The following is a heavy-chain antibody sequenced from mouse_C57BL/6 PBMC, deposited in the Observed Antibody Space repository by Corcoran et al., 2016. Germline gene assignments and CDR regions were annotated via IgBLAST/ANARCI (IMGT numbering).Heavy chain of an antibody. CDR2: INPNNGGT. CDR1: GYTFTDYY. Sequence: EVQLQQSGPELVKPGASVKISCKASGYTFTDYYMNWVKQSHGKSLEWSGDINPNNGGTSYNQKFKGKATLTVDKSSSTAYMELRSLTSEDSAVYYWASPQYYGSSYGYFDYWGQGTTPTVSS. D-gene: IGHD1-1*01. J-gene: IGHJ2*01. CDR3: ASPQYYGSSYGYFDY. V-gene: IGHV1-26*01.